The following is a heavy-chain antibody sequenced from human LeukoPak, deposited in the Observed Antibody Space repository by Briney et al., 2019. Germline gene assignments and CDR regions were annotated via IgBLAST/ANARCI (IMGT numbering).Heavy chain of an antibody. V-gene: IGHV3-21*01. CDR1: GFTFSSYN. CDR3: ARENAGYYSRTFDY. D-gene: IGHD3-9*01. Sequence: PGGSLRLSCAASGFTFSSYNMNWVRQAPGKGLEWVSSVSSSSTYIYYADSVKGRFTISRDNAKNSLYLQVNSLRAEDTAVYYCARENAGYYSRTFDYWGQGTLVTVS. CDR2: VSSSSTYI. J-gene: IGHJ4*02.